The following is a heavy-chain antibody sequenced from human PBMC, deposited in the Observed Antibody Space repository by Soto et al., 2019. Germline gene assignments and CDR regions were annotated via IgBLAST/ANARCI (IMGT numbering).Heavy chain of an antibody. V-gene: IGHV1-3*01. Sequence: ASLKVSCKASGYTFTSYAMHWVRQAPGQRLEWMGWINAGNGNTKYSQKFQGRVTITRDTSASTAYMELSSLRSEDTAVYYCARVRIADCTNGVCPWPFDYWGQGTLVTVSS. D-gene: IGHD2-8*01. CDR2: INAGNGNT. CDR3: ARVRIADCTNGVCPWPFDY. J-gene: IGHJ4*02. CDR1: GYTFTSYA.